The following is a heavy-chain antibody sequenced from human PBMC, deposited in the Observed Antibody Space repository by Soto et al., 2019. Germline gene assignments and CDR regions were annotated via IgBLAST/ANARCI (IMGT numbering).Heavy chain of an antibody. CDR2: IIPVLATP. CDR1: GGTFSRSA. D-gene: IGHD4-17*01. V-gene: IGHV1-69*11. J-gene: IGHJ4*02. CDR3: ARDSTVTNAFEY. Sequence: QVQLVQSGAEVKKPGSSVKVSCQASGGTFSRSASSWVRQAPGQGLEWMGTIIPVLATPKYAQKFQGRVTITADESTSTVYMELYSMMSEDTAVYYCARDSTVTNAFEYWGQGTLVTVSS.